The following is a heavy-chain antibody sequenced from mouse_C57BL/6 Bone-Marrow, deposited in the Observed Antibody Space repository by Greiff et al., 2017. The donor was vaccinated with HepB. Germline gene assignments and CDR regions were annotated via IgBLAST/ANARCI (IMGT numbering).Heavy chain of an antibody. CDR3: ARMGYDYDGPYAMDF. V-gene: IGHV5-4*01. J-gene: IGHJ4*01. Sequence: EVQRVESGGGLVKPGGSLKLSCAASGFTFSSCAMSWVRQTPEKRLEWVATISDGGSYNYYPDNVKDRFTISRDNDKNKLYLQMSHLMSEDTAMYYCARMGYDYDGPYAMDFCGQGTSVTVSS. CDR1: GFTFSSCA. D-gene: IGHD2-4*01. CDR2: ISDGGSYN.